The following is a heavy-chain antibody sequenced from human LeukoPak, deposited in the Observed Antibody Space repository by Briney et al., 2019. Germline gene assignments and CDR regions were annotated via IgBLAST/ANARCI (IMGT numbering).Heavy chain of an antibody. V-gene: IGHV3-21*06. CDR1: GFTFSTYN. D-gene: IGHD7-27*01. CDR3: ARDLPGVPIDH. J-gene: IGHJ4*02. Sequence: GGSLRLSCAAPGFTFSTYNMNSIRQAPGKGLEWVSSITTGSTDIYYADSLKGRFTISRDDAKNSVYLQMNSLRVEDTAVYYCARDLPGVPIDHWGQGILVTVSS. CDR2: ITTGSTDI.